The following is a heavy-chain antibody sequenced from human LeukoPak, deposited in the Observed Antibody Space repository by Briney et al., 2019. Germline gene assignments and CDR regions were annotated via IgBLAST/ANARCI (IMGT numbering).Heavy chain of an antibody. D-gene: IGHD6-19*01. CDR1: GFSVSSNY. J-gene: IGHJ3*02. Sequence: PGGSLRLSCAASGFSVSSNYMSWVRQAPGKGLEWVSVIYSGGSTYYADSVKGRFTISRDNSKNTLYLQMNSLRAEDTAVYYCARESPLGYSSRSAFDIWGQGTMVTVSS. CDR2: IYSGGST. V-gene: IGHV3-66*01. CDR3: ARESPLGYSSRSAFDI.